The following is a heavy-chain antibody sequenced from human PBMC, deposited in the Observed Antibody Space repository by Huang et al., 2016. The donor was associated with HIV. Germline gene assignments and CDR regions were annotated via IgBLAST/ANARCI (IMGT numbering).Heavy chain of an antibody. CDR3: ARHREGPVAYYSGWGSHLNYMDV. Sequence: QLLLQESGPGLVKPSEALALTCAVSGGSIRSSDYHWGWIRQPPGKGLEWIGSIYYKGRTHYSASLKSRVTIAVDTAKNLFFLNLTSMTAADTAVYYCARHREGPVAYYSGWGSHLNYMDVWGRGRTVVVSS. CDR2: IYYKGRT. J-gene: IGHJ6*03. D-gene: IGHD3-10*01. V-gene: IGHV4-39*01. CDR1: GGSIRSSDYH.